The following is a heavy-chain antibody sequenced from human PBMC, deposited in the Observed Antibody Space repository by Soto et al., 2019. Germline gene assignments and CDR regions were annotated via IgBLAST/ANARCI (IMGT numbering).Heavy chain of an antibody. CDR1: GFTFSSYG. CDR3: ARTHQVWRPEPMVYYCFGKDN. Sequence: GGSLRPSCAASGFTFSSYGMHWVRQAPGKGLEWVAVIWYDGSNKYYADSVKGRFTISRDNSKNMLYLQMNSLRAEDTAVYYCARTHQVWRPEPMVYYCFGKDNWGGGITVAV. CDR2: IWYDGSNK. V-gene: IGHV3-33*01. D-gene: IGHD3-3*01. J-gene: IGHJ6*02.